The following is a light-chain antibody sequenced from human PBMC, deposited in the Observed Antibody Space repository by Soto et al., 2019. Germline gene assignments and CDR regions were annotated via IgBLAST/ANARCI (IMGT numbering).Light chain of an antibody. V-gene: IGKV1-5*01. CDR3: QQANSFPIT. J-gene: IGKJ5*01. Sequence: DIQMTQSPSTLSASVGDTVTITCRASQSVSIWLAWYQKKPGKAPQVLIWDASTLQRGVPSRFSGSGSGTEFTLTISSLQPEDFATYYCQQANSFPITFGQGTRLENK. CDR1: QSVSIW. CDR2: DAS.